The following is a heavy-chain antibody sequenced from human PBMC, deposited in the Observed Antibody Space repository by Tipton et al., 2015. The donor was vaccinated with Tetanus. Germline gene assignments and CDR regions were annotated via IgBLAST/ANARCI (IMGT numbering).Heavy chain of an antibody. J-gene: IGHJ4*02. CDR1: GGSITSGTYY. CDR2: IYESGDT. Sequence: TLSLTCTVSGGSITSGTYYWGWIRQPPGKGLEWIGSIYESGDTYYIPSLKSRVTISVDTSTNQFSLTLNSMATADTGVYYCARHQSGYFTPFDYWGQGNLVTVSS. V-gene: IGHV4-39*01. CDR3: ARHQSGYFTPFDY. D-gene: IGHD3-3*01.